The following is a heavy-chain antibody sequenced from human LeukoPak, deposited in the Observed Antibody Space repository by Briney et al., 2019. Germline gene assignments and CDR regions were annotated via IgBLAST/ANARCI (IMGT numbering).Heavy chain of an antibody. Sequence: SETLSLTCAVYGGSFSGYYWSWIRQPPGKGLEWIGEINHSGSTNYNPSLKSRVTISVDTSKNQFSLKLSSVTAADTAVYYCARGYCSSTSCYYSYGMDVWGKGTTVTVSS. CDR1: GGSFSGYY. J-gene: IGHJ6*04. V-gene: IGHV4-34*01. CDR3: ARGYCSSTSCYYSYGMDV. CDR2: INHSGST. D-gene: IGHD2-2*01.